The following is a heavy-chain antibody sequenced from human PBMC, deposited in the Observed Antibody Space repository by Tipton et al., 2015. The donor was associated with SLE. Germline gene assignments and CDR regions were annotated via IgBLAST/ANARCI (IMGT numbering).Heavy chain of an antibody. CDR3: ARDCSSSSCYPYAFDI. J-gene: IGHJ3*02. D-gene: IGHD2-2*01. V-gene: IGHV4-61*02. CDR2: IYISGST. Sequence: TLSLTCTVSGGSISSGGYYWSWIRQPAGKGLEWIGRIYISGSTNYNPSLKSRVTILVDMSKNQFSLKLSSVTAADTAVYYCARDCSSSSCYPYAFDIWGQGTMVTVSS. CDR1: GGSISSGGYY.